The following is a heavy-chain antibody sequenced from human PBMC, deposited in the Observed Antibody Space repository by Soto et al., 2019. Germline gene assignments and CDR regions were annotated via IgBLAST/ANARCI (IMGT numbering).Heavy chain of an antibody. V-gene: IGHV2-26*01. J-gene: IGHJ6*03. CDR2: IFSNDEK. Sequence: GSGPTLVNPTETLTLTCTVSGFSLSNARMGVSWIRQPPGKALEWLAHIFSNDEKSYSTSLKSRLTISKDTSKSQVVLTMTNMDHVDTATYYCARIQGYCSSTSCPTDYYYYYYMDVWGKGTTVTVS. CDR1: GFSLSNARMG. D-gene: IGHD2-2*01. CDR3: ARIQGYCSSTSCPTDYYYYYYMDV.